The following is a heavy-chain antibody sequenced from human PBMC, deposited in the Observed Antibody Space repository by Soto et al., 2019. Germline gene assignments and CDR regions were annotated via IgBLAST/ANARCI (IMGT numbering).Heavy chain of an antibody. Sequence: ASVKVSCKASGGTFSSYAISWVRQAPGQGLEWVGGIIPIFGTANYAQKFQSRVTITADESTSTAYMELSSLRSEDTAVYYCARTPITMVAWFDYWGQGTLFTV. D-gene: IGHD3-10*01. CDR3: ARTPITMVAWFDY. CDR2: IIPIFGTA. V-gene: IGHV1-69*13. J-gene: IGHJ4*02. CDR1: GGTFSSYA.